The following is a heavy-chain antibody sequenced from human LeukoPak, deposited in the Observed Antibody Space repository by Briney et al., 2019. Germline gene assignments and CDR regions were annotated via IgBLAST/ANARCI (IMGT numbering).Heavy chain of an antibody. CDR2: IWYDGSNK. CDR1: AFTFSSYG. CDR3: ARDGMIMVRGVIRSSAFDY. Sequence: GGSLRLSCAASAFTFSSYGMHWVRQAPGKGLEWVAVIWYDGSNKYYADSVKGRFTISRDNSKNTLYLQMNSLRAEDTAVYYCARDGMIMVRGVIRSSAFDYWGQGTLVTVSS. D-gene: IGHD3-10*01. J-gene: IGHJ4*02. V-gene: IGHV3-33*08.